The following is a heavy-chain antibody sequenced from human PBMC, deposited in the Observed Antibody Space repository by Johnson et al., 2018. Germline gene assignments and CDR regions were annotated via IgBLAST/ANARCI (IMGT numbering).Heavy chain of an antibody. CDR1: GFTFSSYG. D-gene: IGHD5-18*01. CDR2: IWYDGSNK. J-gene: IGHJ6*02. V-gene: IGHV3-33*01. Sequence: QVQLVESGGGVVQPGRSLRLSCAASGFTFSSYGMHWVRQAPGKGLEWVAVIWYDGSNKYYADSVKGRFTISRDNSKNTLYLQMNSLGAEDTAVYYCARNVDTAMGTGSSGWFYYYDGMDVWGQGTTVTVSS. CDR3: ARNVDTAMGTGSSGWFYYYDGMDV.